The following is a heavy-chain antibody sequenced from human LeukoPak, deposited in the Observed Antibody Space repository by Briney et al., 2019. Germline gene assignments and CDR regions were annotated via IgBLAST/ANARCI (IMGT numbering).Heavy chain of an antibody. D-gene: IGHD3-16*02. V-gene: IGHV4-61*08. J-gene: IGHJ4*02. CDR2: IYYIRNT. CDR1: GASVGSAGYY. Sequence: SETLSLTCTVSGASVGSAGYYWSWIRQPPGGGLEWIGYIYYIRNTNYNPSLKSRVTMSLDPSKNQVSLKLNSVTAAGTAVYYCARTQSQSGSYRYYFGYWGQGTLVTVSS. CDR3: ARTQSQSGSYRYYFGY.